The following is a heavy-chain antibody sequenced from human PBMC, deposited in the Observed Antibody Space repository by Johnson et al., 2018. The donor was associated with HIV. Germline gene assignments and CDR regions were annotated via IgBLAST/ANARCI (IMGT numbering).Heavy chain of an antibody. CDR2: INWNGGST. CDR1: GFTFDDYA. V-gene: IGHV3-20*04. Sequence: EMQLVESGGGVVRPGGSLRLSCAASGFTFDDYAMHWVRQAPGKGLEWVSGINWNGGSTGYADSVQGRFTISRDNAKNSLYLQMNSLSAEDTAVYYCARFGMGSSGDAFDIWGQGTMVTVSS. J-gene: IGHJ3*02. CDR3: ARFGMGSSGDAFDI. D-gene: IGHD6-25*01.